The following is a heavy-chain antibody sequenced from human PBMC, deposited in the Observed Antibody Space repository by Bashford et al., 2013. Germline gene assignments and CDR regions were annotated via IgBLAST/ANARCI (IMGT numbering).Heavy chain of an antibody. J-gene: IGHJ4*02. V-gene: IGHV4-34*01. CDR1: GGSFSGYY. CDR3: ASLGYDSSSTSPRPLDY. D-gene: IGHD3-22*01. CDR2: IKHSGST. Sequence: SETLSLTCAVYGGSFSGYYWSWIRQPPGKGLEWIGEIKHSGSTTYNPSLKSRITISVDTSKNQFSLQLSSVTAADTAVYYCASLGYDSSSTSPRPLDYWGQGTLVTVSS.